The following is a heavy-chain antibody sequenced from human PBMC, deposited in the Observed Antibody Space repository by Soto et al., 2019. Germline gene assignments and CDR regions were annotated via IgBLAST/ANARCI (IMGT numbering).Heavy chain of an antibody. V-gene: IGHV5-51*01. Sequence: PXESLKISCMGSGYTFASYWISWVRQMPGEGLEWMGAIYPGDSDTRYSPSFQGQVTISADKSISTAYMQWSSLQASDSAIYYCARSAGNAGRSSEYWGQGTVVTVSS. D-gene: IGHD2-15*01. CDR1: GYTFASYW. CDR3: ARSAGNAGRSSEY. J-gene: IGHJ1*01. CDR2: IYPGDSDT.